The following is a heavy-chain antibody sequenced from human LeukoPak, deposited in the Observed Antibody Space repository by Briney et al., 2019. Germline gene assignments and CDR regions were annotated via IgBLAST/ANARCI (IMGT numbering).Heavy chain of an antibody. J-gene: IGHJ4*02. Sequence: GESLKISCKGSGYSFTGYWISWVRQMPGKGLEWMGRIDPSDSYTNYSPSFQGHVTISADKSISTAYLQWSSLKASDTAMYYCARLSYYYGSGSYALGYWGQGTLVTVSS. CDR3: ARLSYYYGSGSYALGY. V-gene: IGHV5-10-1*01. CDR2: IDPSDSYT. CDR1: GYSFTGYW. D-gene: IGHD3-10*01.